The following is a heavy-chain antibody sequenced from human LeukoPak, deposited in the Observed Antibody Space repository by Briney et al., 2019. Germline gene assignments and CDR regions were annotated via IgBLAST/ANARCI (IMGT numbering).Heavy chain of an antibody. D-gene: IGHD2-2*01. CDR1: GGSFSGYY. CDR2: INHSGST. J-gene: IGHJ4*02. CDR3: ARAPDYCSSTSCPKAGSY. V-gene: IGHV4-34*01. Sequence: SDTLSLTCAVYGGSFSGYYWSWIRQPPGKGLEWIREINHSGSTNYNPSLKSRVTISVDTSKNQFSLKLSSVTAADTAVYYCARAPDYCSSTSCPKAGSYWGQGTLVTVSS.